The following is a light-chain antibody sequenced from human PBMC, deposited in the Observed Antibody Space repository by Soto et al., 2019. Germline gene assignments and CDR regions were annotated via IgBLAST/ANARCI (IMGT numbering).Light chain of an antibody. J-gene: IGLJ1*01. CDR1: SSNIGNKY. V-gene: IGLV1-47*01. Sequence: QAVVTQPPSASGTPGQRVTISCSGSSSNIGNKYVFWYQQLPGAAPKLLIYKTNQRASGVPDRFSGSKSGTSSSRAISGLRSEDEADYSGAAWDDSLNGRGVFGTGTKVTVL. CDR2: KTN. CDR3: AAWDDSLNGRGV.